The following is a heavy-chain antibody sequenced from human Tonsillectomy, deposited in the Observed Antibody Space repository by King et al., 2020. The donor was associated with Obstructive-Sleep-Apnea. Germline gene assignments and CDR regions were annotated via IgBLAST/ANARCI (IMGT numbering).Heavy chain of an antibody. Sequence: VQLQESGPGLVKPSETLSLTCAVSGGSISSYYWNWIRKPPGKGLEWIGYIYYTGSTNYNPSLKSRVSISVDTSKNQFSLNLSSVTAADTAVYYLARADYYYDKVQEWGQGTLVTVSS. CDR3: ARADYYYDKVQE. J-gene: IGHJ1*01. V-gene: IGHV4-59*01. D-gene: IGHD3-22*01. CDR1: GGSISSYY. CDR2: IYYTGST.